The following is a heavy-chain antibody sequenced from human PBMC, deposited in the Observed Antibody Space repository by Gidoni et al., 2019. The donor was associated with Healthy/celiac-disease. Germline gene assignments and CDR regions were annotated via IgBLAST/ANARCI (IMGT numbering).Heavy chain of an antibody. CDR2: ISGSGGST. J-gene: IGHJ3*02. Sequence: EVQLLESGGGLVQPGGSLRLSCAASGFTFSSYAMSWVRQAPGKGLEWVSAISGSGGSTYYADSVKGRFTISRDNSKNTLYQQMNSLRAEDTAVYYCAKTGPYTMIVVPDAFDIWGQGTMVTVSS. CDR1: GFTFSSYA. D-gene: IGHD3-22*01. V-gene: IGHV3-23*01. CDR3: AKTGPYTMIVVPDAFDI.